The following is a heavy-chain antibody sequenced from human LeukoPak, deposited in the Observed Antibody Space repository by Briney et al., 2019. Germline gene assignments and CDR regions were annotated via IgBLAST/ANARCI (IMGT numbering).Heavy chain of an antibody. CDR1: GGSISNYY. V-gene: IGHV4-59*01. CDR2: IFDSGST. CDR3: ARDGTPYFDSFWGTYRYTWFDP. Sequence: PSETLSLTCTVSGGSISNYYWSWIRQPPEKGLEWIGYIFDSGSTNYNPPLKSRVTISVDTSKNQFSLRLSSVTAADMAVYYCARDGTPYFDSFWGTYRYTWFDPWGQGTLVTVSS. J-gene: IGHJ5*02. D-gene: IGHD3-16*02.